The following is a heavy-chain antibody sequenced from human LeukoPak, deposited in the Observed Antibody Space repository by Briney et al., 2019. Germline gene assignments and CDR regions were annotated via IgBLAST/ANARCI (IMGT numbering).Heavy chain of an antibody. J-gene: IGHJ4*02. D-gene: IGHD6-19*01. CDR3: ARELGAPSSGWFIDS. CDR1: GYTYSSYG. Sequence: GASVKVSCKASGYTYSSYGISWVRQAPGQGREWMGWISAYKGKTNYAQKLQGRVTITTDTSTRTASMELRSLRCDDTAVYYCARELGAPSSGWFIDSWGQGPLLTVSS. CDR2: ISAYKGKT. V-gene: IGHV1-18*01.